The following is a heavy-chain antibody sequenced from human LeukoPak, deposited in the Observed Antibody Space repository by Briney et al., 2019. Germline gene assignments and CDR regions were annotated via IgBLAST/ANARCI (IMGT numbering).Heavy chain of an antibody. D-gene: IGHD1-26*01. CDR3: ARVVEVGATSRGDPGAFDI. Sequence: ASVKVSCKASGYTFTSYDINWVRQATGQGLEWMGWMNPNSGNTGYAQKFQGRVTITRNTSISTAYMELRSLRSDDTAVYYCARVVEVGATSRGDPGAFDIWGQGTMVTVSS. CDR1: GYTFTSYD. CDR2: MNPNSGNT. V-gene: IGHV1-8*03. J-gene: IGHJ3*02.